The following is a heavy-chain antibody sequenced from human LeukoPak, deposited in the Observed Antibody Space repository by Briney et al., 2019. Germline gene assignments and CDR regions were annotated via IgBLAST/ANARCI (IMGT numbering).Heavy chain of an antibody. CDR3: AKVGYYYDSSGYYYPCYFDY. V-gene: IGHV3-23*01. D-gene: IGHD3-22*01. Sequence: GGSLRLSCAASGFTFSSYAMSRVRQAPGKGLEWVSAISGSGGSTYYADSVKGRFTISRNNSKNTLYLQMNSLRAEDTAVYYCAKVGYYYDSSGYYYPCYFDYWGQGTLVTVSS. J-gene: IGHJ4*02. CDR1: GFTFSSYA. CDR2: ISGSGGST.